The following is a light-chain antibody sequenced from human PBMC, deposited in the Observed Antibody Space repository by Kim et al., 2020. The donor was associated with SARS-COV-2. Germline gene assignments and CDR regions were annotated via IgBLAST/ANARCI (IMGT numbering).Light chain of an antibody. CDR1: SSDVGGYNY. J-gene: IGLJ1*01. V-gene: IGLV2-14*03. CDR3: SSYTGSGTPYV. Sequence: QSIATSSTGTSSDVGGYNYVSWYQQHPGKAPKLMIYDVSNRPSGVSNRFSGSKSGNTASLTISGLQAEDEADYYCSSYTGSGTPYVFGTGTKVTVL. CDR2: DVS.